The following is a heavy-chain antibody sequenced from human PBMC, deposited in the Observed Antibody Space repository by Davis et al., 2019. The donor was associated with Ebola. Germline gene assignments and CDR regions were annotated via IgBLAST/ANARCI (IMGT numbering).Heavy chain of an antibody. V-gene: IGHV4-30-2*01. CDR3: ARVIYDFWSGYYHRGGMDV. CDR1: GGSISSGGYS. J-gene: IGHJ6*02. CDR2: IYHSGST. Sequence: TLSLTCAVSGGSISSGGYSWSWIRQPPGKGLEWIGYIYHSGSTYYNPSLKSRVTISVDRSKNQFSLKLSSVTAADTAVYYCARVIYDFWSGYYHRGGMDVWGQGTTVTVSS. D-gene: IGHD3-3*01.